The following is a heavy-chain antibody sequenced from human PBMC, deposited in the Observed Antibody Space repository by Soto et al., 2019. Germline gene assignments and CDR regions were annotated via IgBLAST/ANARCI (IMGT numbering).Heavy chain of an antibody. Sequence: PGESLKISCKASGYNFTAFWIHWFRQMPGKGLEWLGKIDPSASYPNYSPSFEGHVTIPTDNSITAAYLQWSSLRASDTAVYFCARVHKNWFDSWAQGTMVTVSS. J-gene: IGHJ5*01. CDR2: IDPSASYP. CDR3: ARVHKNWFDS. V-gene: IGHV5-10-1*01. CDR1: GYNFTAFW.